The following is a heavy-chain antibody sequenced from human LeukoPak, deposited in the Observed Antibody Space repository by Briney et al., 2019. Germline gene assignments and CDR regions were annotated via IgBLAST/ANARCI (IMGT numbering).Heavy chain of an antibody. CDR1: GFTFNSYA. Sequence: PGGSLRLSCAASGFTFNSYAMSWVRQAPGKGLEWVSGISGSGVSTYYADSVKGRFTISRENAKNSLYLQMNSLRAGDTAVYYCARAYARWFGDLYYGMDVWGQGTTVTVSS. V-gene: IGHV3-23*01. CDR2: ISGSGVST. CDR3: ARAYARWFGDLYYGMDV. D-gene: IGHD3-10*01. J-gene: IGHJ6*02.